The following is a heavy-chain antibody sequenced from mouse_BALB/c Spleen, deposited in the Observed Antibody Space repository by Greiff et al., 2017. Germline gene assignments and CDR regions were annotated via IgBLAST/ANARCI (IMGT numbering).Heavy chain of an antibody. D-gene: IGHD1-1*01. CDR1: GFTFSSFG. CDR2: ISSGSSTI. CDR3: ARSGYGSSLGY. Sequence: EVQLVESGGGLVQPGGSRKLSCAASGFTFSSFGMHWVRQAPEKGLEWVAYISSGSSTIYYADTVKGRFTISRDNPKNTLFLQMTSLRSEDTAMYYCARSGYGSSLGYWGQGTTLTGSS. V-gene: IGHV5-17*02. J-gene: IGHJ2*01.